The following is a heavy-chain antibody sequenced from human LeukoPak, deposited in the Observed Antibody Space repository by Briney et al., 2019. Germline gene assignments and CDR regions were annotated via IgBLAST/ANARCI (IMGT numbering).Heavy chain of an antibody. J-gene: IGHJ2*01. V-gene: IGHV4-34*01. Sequence: SETLSLTCAVYGGSFSGYYWSWIRQPPGKGLEWIGEINHSGSTNYNPSLKSRVTISVDTSKNQFSLKLSSVTAADTAVYYCAREGLFNFWSGTHYWYFDLWGRGTLVTVSS. CDR2: INHSGST. CDR3: AREGLFNFWSGTHYWYFDL. CDR1: GGSFSGYY. D-gene: IGHD3-3*01.